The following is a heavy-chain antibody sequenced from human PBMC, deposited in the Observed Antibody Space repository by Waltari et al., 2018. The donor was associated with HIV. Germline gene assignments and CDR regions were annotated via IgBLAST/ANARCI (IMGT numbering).Heavy chain of an antibody. CDR2: IYYTGST. Sequence: QLQLQESGPGLVKPSETLSPTCTVSGCPISSSSYYLGWIRPPTGKGRVWIGNIYYTGSTYYNPSLKSRVTISVDTSKNQFSLKLSSVTAADTAVYYCARAICSSTSCLAYFYYGMDVWGQGTTVTVSS. J-gene: IGHJ6*02. CDR3: ARAICSSTSCLAYFYYGMDV. D-gene: IGHD2-2*01. V-gene: IGHV4-39*07. CDR1: GCPISSSSYY.